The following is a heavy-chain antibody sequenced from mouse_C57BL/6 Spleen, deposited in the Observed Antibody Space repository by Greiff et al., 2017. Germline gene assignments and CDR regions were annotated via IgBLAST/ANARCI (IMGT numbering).Heavy chain of an antibody. CDR1: GYTFTSYW. CDR3: ARGEGYDYDEAWFAY. D-gene: IGHD2-4*01. CDR2: INPSNGGT. V-gene: IGHV1-53*01. J-gene: IGHJ3*01. Sequence: QVQLKQPGTELVKPGASVKLSCKASGYTFTSYWMHWVKQRPGQGLEWIGNINPSNGGTNYNEKFKSKATLTVDKSSSTAYMQLSSLTSEDSAVYYCARGEGYDYDEAWFAYWGQGTLVTVSA.